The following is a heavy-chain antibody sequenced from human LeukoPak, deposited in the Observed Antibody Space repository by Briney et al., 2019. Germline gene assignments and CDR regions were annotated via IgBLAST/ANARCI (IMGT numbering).Heavy chain of an antibody. V-gene: IGHV4-39*01. CDR1: GGSISSSSYS. CDR3: AGIGRWLQFFGY. Sequence: HPSETLSLTCTVSGGSISSSSYSWGWIRQPPGKGLEWIGSIYYSGSTYYNPSLKSRVTISVDTSKNQSSLKLSSVTAADTAVYYCAGIGRWLQFFGYWGQGTLVTVSS. D-gene: IGHD5-12*01. J-gene: IGHJ4*02. CDR2: IYYSGST.